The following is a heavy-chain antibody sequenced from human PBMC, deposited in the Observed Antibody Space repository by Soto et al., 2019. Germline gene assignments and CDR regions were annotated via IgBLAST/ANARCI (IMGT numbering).Heavy chain of an antibody. D-gene: IGHD2-2*02. J-gene: IGHJ5*02. Sequence: SVKVSWKASGGTFSSYAISWVRQAPGQGLEWMGGIIPIFGTANYAQKFQGRVTITADESTSTAYMELSSLRSEDTAVYYCASSPPTVVPAAIRPVYNWFDPWGQGTLVTVSS. CDR1: GGTFSSYA. V-gene: IGHV1-69*13. CDR2: IIPIFGTA. CDR3: ASSPPTVVPAAIRPVYNWFDP.